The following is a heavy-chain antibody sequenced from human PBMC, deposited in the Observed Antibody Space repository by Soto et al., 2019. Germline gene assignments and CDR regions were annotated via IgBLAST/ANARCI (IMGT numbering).Heavy chain of an antibody. CDR1: GDSISTSSYY. CDR3: ARTHNWSFAY. J-gene: IGHJ4*02. CDR2: IYYSGTT. D-gene: IGHD1-20*01. V-gene: IGHV4-39*01. Sequence: KPSETLSLTCTVSGDSISTSSYYWGWIRQPPGMGLEWIGNIYYSGTTYYNPSLKSRVTISVDTSKNQFSLRLSSVTAADTAVYYCARTHNWSFAYWGQGTLVTVSS.